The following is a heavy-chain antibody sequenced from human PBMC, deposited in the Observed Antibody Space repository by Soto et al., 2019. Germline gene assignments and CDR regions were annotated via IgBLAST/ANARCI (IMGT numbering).Heavy chain of an antibody. CDR3: ARNTVYYYDSSGPGGY. V-gene: IGHV1-69*13. Sequence: GASVKVSCKASGGTFSSYAISWVRQAPGQGLEWMGGIIPIFGTANYAQNFQGRVTITADESTSTAYMELSSLRSEDTAVYYCARNTVYYYDSSGPGGYWGQGTLVTVSS. J-gene: IGHJ4*02. CDR2: IIPIFGTA. CDR1: GGTFSSYA. D-gene: IGHD3-22*01.